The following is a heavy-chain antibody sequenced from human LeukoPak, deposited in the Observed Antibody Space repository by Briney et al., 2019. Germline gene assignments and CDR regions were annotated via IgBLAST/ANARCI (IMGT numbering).Heavy chain of an antibody. CDR2: IYDSGST. J-gene: IGHJ5*02. Sequence: SETLSLTCTVSGGSIRSSYYYWGWIRQPPGKGLEWIGSIYDSGSTYYNPSLKSRVTISVDTSKNQFSLRLSSVTAADTAVYYCARALQGDYVDLWGQGTLATVSS. CDR1: GGSIRSSYYY. D-gene: IGHD3-10*02. CDR3: ARALQGDYVDL. V-gene: IGHV4-39*07.